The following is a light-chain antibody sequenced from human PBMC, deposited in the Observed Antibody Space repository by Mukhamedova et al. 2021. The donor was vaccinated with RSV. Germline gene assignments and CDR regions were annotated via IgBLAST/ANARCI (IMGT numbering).Light chain of an antibody. CDR2: GAS. CDR3: QQYGDSPRT. V-gene: IGKV3-20*01. J-gene: IGKJ1*01. Sequence: RATLSCRASQSVSSSYLAWYQQKPGQAPRLLIYGASSRATGIPDRFSGSGSGTDFTLTISRLEPEDFAVYYCQQYGDSPRTFGQGT. CDR1: QSVSSSY.